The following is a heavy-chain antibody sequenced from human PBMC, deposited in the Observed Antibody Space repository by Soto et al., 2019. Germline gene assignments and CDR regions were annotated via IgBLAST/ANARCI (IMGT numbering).Heavy chain of an antibody. CDR1: GYTFTSYA. D-gene: IGHD3-10*01. CDR3: ASLLWFGELLYSGGP. Sequence: ASVKVSCKASGYTFTSYAMHWVRQAPGQRLEWMGWINAGNGNTKYSQKFQGRVTITRDTSASTAYMELSGLRSEDTAVYYCASLLWFGELLYSGGPWGQGTLVTVSS. J-gene: IGHJ5*02. CDR2: INAGNGNT. V-gene: IGHV1-3*01.